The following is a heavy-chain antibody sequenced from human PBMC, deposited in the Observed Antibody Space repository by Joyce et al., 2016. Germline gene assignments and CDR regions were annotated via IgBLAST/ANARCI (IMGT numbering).Heavy chain of an antibody. CDR3: ARWTVWEDDDGDYYFDP. CDR1: GYVFRSYG. D-gene: IGHD4-17*01. J-gene: IGHJ5*02. Sequence: QVQLVQSGAEVKKPGASVKVSCKASGYVFRSYGIIWVRQAPGQGLEWLGYIRGDNDKTTYADKFHDRVTITTEASTTTAYMELTSLTSDDTAVYYCARWTVWEDDDGDYYFDPWGQGTLVTVSS. CDR2: IRGDNDKT. V-gene: IGHV1-18*01.